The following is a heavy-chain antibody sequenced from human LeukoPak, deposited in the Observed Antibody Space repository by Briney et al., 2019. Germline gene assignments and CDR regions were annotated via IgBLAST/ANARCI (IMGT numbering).Heavy chain of an antibody. CDR3: AKDYLDIVVVPAALDAFDI. Sequence: GGSLILSCAPSGFPFSRYAMSWVRPAPGKGLEWVSVISGSGGSTYYADSVKGRFTISRDNSKNTLYLQMNSLRAEDTAVYYCAKDYLDIVVVPAALDAFDIWGQGTMVTVSS. CDR2: ISGSGGST. V-gene: IGHV3-23*01. CDR1: GFPFSRYA. D-gene: IGHD2-2*03. J-gene: IGHJ3*02.